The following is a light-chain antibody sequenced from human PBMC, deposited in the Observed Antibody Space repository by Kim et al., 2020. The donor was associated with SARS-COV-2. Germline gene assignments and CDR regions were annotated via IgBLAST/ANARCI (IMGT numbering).Light chain of an antibody. CDR1: NIGSKN. V-gene: IGLV3-21*04. CDR3: QVWDSSNDHPV. J-gene: IGLJ3*02. Sequence: SYELTQPPSVSVAQGETARITCGGNNIGSKNVHWYQQKPGQAPMLVISYDKDRPSGIPERFSGSNSGNMATLTISRVEAGDEADYSCQVWDSSNDHPVFGGGTQLTVL. CDR2: YDK.